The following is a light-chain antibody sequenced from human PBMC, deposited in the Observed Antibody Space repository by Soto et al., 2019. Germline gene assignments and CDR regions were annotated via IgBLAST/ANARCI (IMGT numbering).Light chain of an antibody. V-gene: IGKV1-5*03. CDR3: QQYNSYPLT. Sequence: DIQMTQSPSTLSASVGDRVTITCRASQSISSWLAWYQQKPGKAPNLLIYKASSLESGVPSRFSGSGSGTEFTLTISSLQPEYFATYDCQQYNSYPLTFGGGTKVEIK. J-gene: IGKJ4*01. CDR2: KAS. CDR1: QSISSW.